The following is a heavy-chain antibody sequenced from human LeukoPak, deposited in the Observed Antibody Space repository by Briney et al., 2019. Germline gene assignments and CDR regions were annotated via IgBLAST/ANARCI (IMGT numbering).Heavy chain of an antibody. D-gene: IGHD3-3*02. V-gene: IGHV4-59*08. Sequence: PSETLSLTCTVSGGSISSYYWSWIRQPPGKGLEWIGYIYYSGSTNYNPSLKSRVTISVDTSKNQFSLQVNSVTAADTAVYYCARDISGGSHVFDIWGQGTMVTVSP. CDR1: GGSISSYY. J-gene: IGHJ3*02. CDR2: IYYSGST. CDR3: ARDISGGSHVFDI.